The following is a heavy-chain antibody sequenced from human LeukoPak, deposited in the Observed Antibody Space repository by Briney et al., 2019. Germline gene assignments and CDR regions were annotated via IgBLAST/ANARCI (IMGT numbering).Heavy chain of an antibody. D-gene: IGHD2-21*02. V-gene: IGHV3-48*03. CDR3: ARVGPYCGGDCPDY. CDR2: ISCSGSTI. CDR1: GFTFSSYE. Sequence: GGSLRLPCAASGFTFSSYEMNWVRQAPGKGLEWVSYISCSGSTIYYADSVKGRFTISRDNAKNSLYLQMNSLRAEDTAVYYCARVGPYCGGDCPDYWGQGTLVTVSS. J-gene: IGHJ4*02.